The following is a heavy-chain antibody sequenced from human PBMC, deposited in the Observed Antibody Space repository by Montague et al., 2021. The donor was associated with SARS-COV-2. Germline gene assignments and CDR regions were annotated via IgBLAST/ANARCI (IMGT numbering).Heavy chain of an antibody. D-gene: IGHD4-17*01. CDR3: ARWTTVTTFYYYYGMDV. CDR1: GGSFSGYY. CDR2: INHSGST. Sequence: SETLSLTCAVYGGSFSGYYWSWIRQPPGKGLEWIGEINHSGSTNYNPSLKGRVTISVDTSKNQFSLKLSSVTAADTAVYYCARWTTVTTFYYYYGMDVWGQGTTVTVSS. J-gene: IGHJ6*02. V-gene: IGHV4-34*01.